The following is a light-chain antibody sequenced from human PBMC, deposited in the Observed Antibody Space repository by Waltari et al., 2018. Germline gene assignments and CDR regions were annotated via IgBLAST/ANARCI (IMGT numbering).Light chain of an antibody. J-gene: IGLJ2*01. CDR3: HFRDSSANHLV. Sequence: SSELTQDPAVSVALGQTVRITCQGDSLRSFYASWYQQKPGQAPVLVIYGKNNRPSGIPDRFSGSSSRTTASLTITGAQAEDEADYYCHFRDSSANHLVFGGGTKLTVL. CDR2: GKN. V-gene: IGLV3-19*01. CDR1: SLRSFY.